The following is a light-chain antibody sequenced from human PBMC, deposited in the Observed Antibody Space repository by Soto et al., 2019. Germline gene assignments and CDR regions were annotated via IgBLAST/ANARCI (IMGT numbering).Light chain of an antibody. V-gene: IGLV2-14*01. Sequence: QSPLTQPASVSGSPGQSITISCTGTSSDVGGYNYVSWYQQHPGKAPKLMIYEVSNRPSGVSNRFSGSKSGNTASLTISGLQAEDDADYYCTSYTSGSTLYVFGTGTKVTVL. CDR3: TSYTSGSTLYV. CDR1: SSDVGGYNY. J-gene: IGLJ1*01. CDR2: EVS.